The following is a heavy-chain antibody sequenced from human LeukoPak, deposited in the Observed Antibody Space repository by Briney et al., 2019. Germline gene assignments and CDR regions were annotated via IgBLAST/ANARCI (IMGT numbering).Heavy chain of an antibody. J-gene: IGHJ4*02. Sequence: PSQTLSLTCTVSGGSISSGGYYWSWIGHRPGKGVEGIGYIYYSGSTYYNPSLKSRVTISVDTSKNQFSLKLSSVTAADTAVYYGARVAVRRDHRFDYWGQGTLVTVSS. CDR2: IYYSGST. V-gene: IGHV4-31*03. CDR1: GGSISSGGYY. D-gene: IGHD5-24*01. CDR3: ARVAVRRDHRFDY.